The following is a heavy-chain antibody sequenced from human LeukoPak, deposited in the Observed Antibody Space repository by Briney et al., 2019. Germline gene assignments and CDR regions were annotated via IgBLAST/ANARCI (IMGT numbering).Heavy chain of an antibody. CDR2: ISAYNGNT. Sequence: ASVKVSCKASGYTFTSYGISWVRQAPGQGLEWMGWISAYNGNTNYAQKLQGRVTMTTDTSTSTAYMELRSPRSDDTAVYYCASSKGGDIVVVVAAGGPFDPWGQGTLVTVSS. CDR3: ASSKGGDIVVVVAAGGPFDP. CDR1: GYTFTSYG. D-gene: IGHD2-15*01. J-gene: IGHJ5*02. V-gene: IGHV1-18*01.